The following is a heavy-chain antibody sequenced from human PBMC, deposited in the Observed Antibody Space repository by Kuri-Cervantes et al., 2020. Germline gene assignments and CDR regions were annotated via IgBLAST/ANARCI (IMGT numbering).Heavy chain of an antibody. CDR2: ITHRGTT. V-gene: IGHV4-34*01. CDR1: GASLSGDN. CDR3: ARLDMVTSNWFDP. J-gene: IGHJ5*02. D-gene: IGHD5-12*01. Sequence: SETLSLTCDVYGASLSGDNWSWIRQSPGRGLEWLGEITHRGTTNYSPSLESRVSMSMDTSKNSFSLKLTSVTAADTALYYCARLDMVTSNWFDPWGQGALVTVSS.